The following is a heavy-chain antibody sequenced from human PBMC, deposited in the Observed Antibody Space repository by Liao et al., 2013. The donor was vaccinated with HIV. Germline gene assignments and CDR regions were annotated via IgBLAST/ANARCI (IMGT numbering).Heavy chain of an antibody. J-gene: IGHJ3*02. CDR2: IYYSGST. Sequence: QVQLQESRPGLVRTSDTLSLSCAVSGGSTSPYYWNWIRQPPGKGLEWIGYIYYSGSTNYNPSLKSRVSISADTSSNHVSLKLTSVTAADTAVYFCARVRLAVPGVDAFDIWGQGKMVTVSS. CDR1: GGSTSPYY. D-gene: IGHD6-19*01. CDR3: ARVRLAVPGVDAFDI. V-gene: IGHV4-59*08.